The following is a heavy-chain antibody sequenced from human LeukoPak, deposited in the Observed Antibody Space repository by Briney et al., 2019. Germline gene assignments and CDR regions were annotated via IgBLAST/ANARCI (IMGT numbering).Heavy chain of an antibody. CDR3: ARMVSGWKNNYFDY. V-gene: IGHV4-61*05. CDR1: GGSISSSSYY. J-gene: IGHJ4*02. Sequence: SETLSLTCTVSGGSISSSSYYWGWIRQPPGKGLEWIGYIYYSGSTNYNPSLKSRVTISVDTSKNQFSLKLSSVTAADTAVYYCARMVSGWKNNYFDYWGQGTLVTVSS. CDR2: IYYSGST. D-gene: IGHD6-19*01.